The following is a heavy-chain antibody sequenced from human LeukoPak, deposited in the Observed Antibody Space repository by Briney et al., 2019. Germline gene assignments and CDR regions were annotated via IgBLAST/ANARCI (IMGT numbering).Heavy chain of an antibody. CDR2: ISGSGGSI. D-gene: IGHD6-6*01. J-gene: IGHJ4*02. V-gene: IGHV3-23*01. CDR3: ARLRYSSSGYFDY. Sequence: GGSLRLSCAASGFTFSSYWMHWVRQAPGKGLEWVSVISGSGGSIYYADFVKGRFTISRDKSKNTLYMQMNSLRAEDTAVYYCARLRYSSSGYFDYWGQGTLVTVSS. CDR1: GFTFSSYW.